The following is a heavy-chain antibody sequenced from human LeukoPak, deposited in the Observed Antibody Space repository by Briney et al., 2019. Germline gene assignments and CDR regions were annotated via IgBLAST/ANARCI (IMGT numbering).Heavy chain of an antibody. D-gene: IGHD3-10*01. CDR3: ARSGDITYYYGSGSPIPGDY. Sequence: SETRSLTCTVSGGSISSSSYYWGWIRQPPGKGLEWIGSIYYSGSTYYNPSLKSRVTISVDTSKNQFSLKLSSVTAADTAVYYCARSGDITYYYGSGSPIPGDYWGQGTLVTVSS. CDR2: IYYSGST. J-gene: IGHJ4*02. V-gene: IGHV4-39*07. CDR1: GGSISSSSYY.